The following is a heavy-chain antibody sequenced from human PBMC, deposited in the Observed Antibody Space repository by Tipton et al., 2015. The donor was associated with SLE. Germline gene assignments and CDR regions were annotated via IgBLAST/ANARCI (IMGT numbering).Heavy chain of an antibody. D-gene: IGHD1-1*01. V-gene: IGHV4-31*03. J-gene: IGHJ4*02. CDR2: IHYSGTT. CDR3: AREPYNGEGY. Sequence: TLSLTCTVSGGSVSSDNYYWSWVRQHPGKGLEWIGYIHYSGTTYYNPSLKSRVSISLDTSENQFSLKLSSVTAADTAVYYCAREPYNGEGYWGQGTLVTVSS. CDR1: GGSVSSDNYY.